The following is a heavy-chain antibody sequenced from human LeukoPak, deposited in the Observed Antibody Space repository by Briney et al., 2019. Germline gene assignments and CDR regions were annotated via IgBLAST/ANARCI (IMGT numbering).Heavy chain of an antibody. CDR2: INPNSGGT. V-gene: IGHV1-2*02. CDR1: GYTFTGYY. Sequence: GASVKVSCKASGYTFTGYYMHWVRQAPGQGLEWMGWINPNSGGTNYAQKLQGRVTMTRDTSISTAYMELSRLRSDDTAVYYCARGLQGSNYYYYYMDVWGKGTTVTVSS. J-gene: IGHJ6*03. CDR3: ARGLQGSNYYYYYMDV. D-gene: IGHD3-10*01.